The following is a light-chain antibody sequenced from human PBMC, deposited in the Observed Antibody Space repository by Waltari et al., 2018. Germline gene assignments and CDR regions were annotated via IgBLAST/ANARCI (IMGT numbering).Light chain of an antibody. Sequence: EVVLTQSPATLSLSPGERATLSCRASQSVSYYLAWYQQKPGQAPRLLIYDASNRATGIPARFSGNGSGTDFTLTISSLEPEDFAVYYCQQRTNWPLTFGGGTKVEI. V-gene: IGKV3-11*01. J-gene: IGKJ4*01. CDR2: DAS. CDR1: QSVSYY. CDR3: QQRTNWPLT.